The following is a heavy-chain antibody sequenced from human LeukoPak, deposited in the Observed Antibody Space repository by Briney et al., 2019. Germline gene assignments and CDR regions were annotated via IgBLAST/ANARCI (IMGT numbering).Heavy chain of an antibody. Sequence: SETLSLTCAVYGGSFSGYYWSWIRQPPGKGLEWIGEINHSGSTNYNPSLKSRVTISVDTSKNQFSLKLSSVTAADTAVYYCARGGRWLQNLPRVQGTKGYFDYWGQGTLVTVSS. CDR3: ARGGRWLQNLPRVQGTKGYFDY. D-gene: IGHD1-1*01. J-gene: IGHJ4*02. CDR1: GGSFSGYY. CDR2: INHSGST. V-gene: IGHV4-34*01.